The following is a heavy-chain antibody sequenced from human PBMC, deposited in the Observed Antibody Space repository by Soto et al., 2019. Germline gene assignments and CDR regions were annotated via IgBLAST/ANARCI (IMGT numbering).Heavy chain of an antibody. CDR1: GYSFATSG. CDR2: ISVYNGNT. CDR3: ARAGQYYDSSGYVN. J-gene: IGHJ4*02. Sequence: QVKLVQSGTEVKKPGASLKVSCKASGYSFATSGISWVRQAPGQGLEWMGWISVYNGNTNYDQKLHDRVTMTTDTSTTTAYLEVRSLRSDDTAVYYCARAGQYYDSSGYVNWGQGTLVTVS. D-gene: IGHD3-22*01. V-gene: IGHV1-18*01.